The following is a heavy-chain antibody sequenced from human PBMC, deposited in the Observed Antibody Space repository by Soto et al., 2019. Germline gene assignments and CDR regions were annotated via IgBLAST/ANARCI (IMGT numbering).Heavy chain of an antibody. D-gene: IGHD1-26*01. Sequence: PGESLKISCQASGYSFSQYWIAWVRQMPGKGLEWMGLIYPGNSESRYSPSFQGQVTFSVDRSLNTAYLQWSSLQASDSAMYYCARWEMPSMLDGMDVWGQGTTVTVSS. V-gene: IGHV5-51*01. CDR2: IYPGNSES. J-gene: IGHJ6*02. CDR3: ARWEMPSMLDGMDV. CDR1: GYSFSQYW.